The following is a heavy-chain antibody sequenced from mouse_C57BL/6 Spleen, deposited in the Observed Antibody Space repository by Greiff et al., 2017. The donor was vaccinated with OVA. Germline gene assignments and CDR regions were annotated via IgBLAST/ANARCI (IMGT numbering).Heavy chain of an antibody. J-gene: IGHJ4*01. CDR1: GYTFTSYW. Sequence: VQLQQSGTVLARPGASVKMSCKTSGYTFTSYWMHWVKQRPGQGLEWIGAIYPGNSDSSYNQKFKGKAKLTAVTSASTAYMELSSRTKEDSAVYYCTRGGLLRDYAMDYWGQGTSVTVSS. V-gene: IGHV1-5*01. CDR3: TRGGLLRDYAMDY. D-gene: IGHD2-3*01. CDR2: IYPGNSDS.